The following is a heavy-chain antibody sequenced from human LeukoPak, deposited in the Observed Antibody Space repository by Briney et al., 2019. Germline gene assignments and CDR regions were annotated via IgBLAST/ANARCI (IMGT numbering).Heavy chain of an antibody. D-gene: IGHD3-16*01. CDR1: GFTISTYW. Sequence: GGSLRLSCAASGFTISTYWMHWVRQAPGKGLVWVSRIYSDGSSTTYADSVKGRFTISSDNAKNTQYLQMNSLRAEDTAVYYCAGSSGGYNWFDPWGQGTPVTVSS. CDR2: IYSDGSST. CDR3: AGSSGGYNWFDP. J-gene: IGHJ5*02. V-gene: IGHV3-74*01.